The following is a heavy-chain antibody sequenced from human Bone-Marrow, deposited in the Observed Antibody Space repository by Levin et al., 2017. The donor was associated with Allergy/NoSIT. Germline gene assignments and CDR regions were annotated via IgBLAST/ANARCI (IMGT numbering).Heavy chain of an antibody. CDR3: ASGCGGDCYS. V-gene: IGHV3-30*04. D-gene: IGHD2-21*02. Sequence: GGSLRLSCAASGFSFFGYAVHWVRQAPGKGLEWVSLISHDGSRKYYADSVKGRFTISRDKSEKILVLQMNSLRPEDTAVYYCASGCGGDCYSWGQGTLVTGSS. CDR1: GFSFFGYA. J-gene: IGHJ4*02. CDR2: ISHDGSRK.